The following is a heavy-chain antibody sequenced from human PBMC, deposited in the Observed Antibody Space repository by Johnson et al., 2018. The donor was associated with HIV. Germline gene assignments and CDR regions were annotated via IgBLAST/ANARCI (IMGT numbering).Heavy chain of an antibody. J-gene: IGHJ3*02. V-gene: IGHV3-66*01. CDR1: GFTVSRNY. CDR2: IYGGGNT. Sequence: VQLVESGGGLVQPGGSLRLSCAASGFTVSRNYMTWVRQAPGKGLEWVSVIYGGGNTYYADSVKGRFTISRDNSKNTLYLQMNSLRAEDTAVYYCARDLVSLEDAFDIWGQGTMVTVSS. CDR3: ARDLVSLEDAFDI. D-gene: IGHD3-16*02.